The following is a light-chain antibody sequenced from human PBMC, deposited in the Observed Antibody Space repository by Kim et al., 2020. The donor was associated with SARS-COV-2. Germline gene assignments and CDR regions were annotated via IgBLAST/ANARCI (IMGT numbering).Light chain of an antibody. CDR1: SNNVGNQG. J-gene: IGLJ3*02. CDR2: RNN. Sequence: QAGLTQSPSVSKGLRQTATLTCTGNSNNVGNQGAAWLQQHQGHPPKLLSYRNNNRPSGISERLSASRSGNTASLTITGLQPEDEADYYCLAWDTSLSAWVFGGGTKLTVL. V-gene: IGLV10-54*01. CDR3: LAWDTSLSAWV.